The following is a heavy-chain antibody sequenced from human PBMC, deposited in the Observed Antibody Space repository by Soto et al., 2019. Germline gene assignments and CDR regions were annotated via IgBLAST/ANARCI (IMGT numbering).Heavy chain of an antibody. V-gene: IGHV3-23*01. Sequence: GSLRLSCAASGLTFSNYAMSWVRQAPGKGLEWISGISGTDGSTYYADSVKGRFTVSRDNSKSALYLQMNSLRAEDTAVYYCATRNYYDSRGFYYYYYLDFWGQGSLVTVSS. CDR1: GLTFSNYA. CDR3: ATRNYYDSRGFYYYYYLDF. J-gene: IGHJ4*02. D-gene: IGHD3-22*01. CDR2: ISGTDGST.